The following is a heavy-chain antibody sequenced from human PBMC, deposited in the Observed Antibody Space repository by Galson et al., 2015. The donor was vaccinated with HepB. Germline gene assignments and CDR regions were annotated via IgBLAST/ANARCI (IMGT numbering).Heavy chain of an antibody. CDR3: ASAAVAVNYYYGMDA. CDR2: ISSSSSYI. D-gene: IGHD6-19*01. CDR1: GFTFSSYS. V-gene: IGHV3-21*01. Sequence: SLRLSCAASGFTFSSYSMNWVRQAPGKGLEWVSSISSSSSYIYYADSVKGRFTISRDNAKNSLYLQMNSLRAEDTAVYYCASAAVAVNYYYGMDAWGQGTTVTVSS. J-gene: IGHJ6*02.